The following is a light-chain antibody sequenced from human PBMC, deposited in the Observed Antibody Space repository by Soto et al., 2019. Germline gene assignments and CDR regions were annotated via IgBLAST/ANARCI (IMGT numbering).Light chain of an antibody. Sequence: EIVLTQSPGTLSLSPGERATLSCRASQSVRSNLAWYQQKPGQAPRLLMYDASTRATGIPARFSGSGSGTDFTLTISRLEPEDFAVYYCQQYGSSPTFGQGTKVDIK. CDR2: DAS. CDR3: QQYGSSPT. J-gene: IGKJ1*01. V-gene: IGKV3-20*01. CDR1: QSVRSN.